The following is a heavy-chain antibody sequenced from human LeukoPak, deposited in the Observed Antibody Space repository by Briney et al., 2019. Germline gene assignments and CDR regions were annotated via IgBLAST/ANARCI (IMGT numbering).Heavy chain of an antibody. CDR1: GFSFRSHG. V-gene: IGHV3-33*01. Sequence: QPGGSLRLSCTASGFSFRSHGMYWVRQAPGKGLEWLAVIWYDGSEKYYADSVRGRFTISRDNSMNTLYLEMNSLTAEDTAMYYCARWNDGGRRFDSWGQGTQVTVSS. J-gene: IGHJ4*02. D-gene: IGHD1-1*01. CDR2: IWYDGSEK. CDR3: ARWNDGGRRFDS.